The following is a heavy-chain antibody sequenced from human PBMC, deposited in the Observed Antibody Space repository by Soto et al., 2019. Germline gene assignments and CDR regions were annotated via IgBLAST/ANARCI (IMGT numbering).Heavy chain of an antibody. CDR3: ARSASIFGVVNPSDY. CDR2: IWYDGSNK. J-gene: IGHJ4*02. V-gene: IGHV3-33*01. Sequence: PGGSLRLSCAASGFTFSSYGMHWVRQAPGKGLEWVAVIWYDGSNKYYADSVKGRFTIPRDNSKNTLYLQMNSLRAEDTAVYYCARSASIFGVVNPSDYWGQGTLVTVSS. CDR1: GFTFSSYG. D-gene: IGHD3-3*01.